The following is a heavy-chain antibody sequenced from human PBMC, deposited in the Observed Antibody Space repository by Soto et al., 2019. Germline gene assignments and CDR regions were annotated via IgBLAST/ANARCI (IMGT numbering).Heavy chain of an antibody. J-gene: IGHJ6*02. D-gene: IGHD6-6*01. V-gene: IGHV4-31*03. CDR3: ARRGGSSSGYYYYAMDV. CDR2: IYSNGDT. Sequence: SETLSLTCSVSSDSMNSGGYYWSWIRQHPGKGLEWIGYIYSNGDTYYNPSLKSRVTISVDTSKSQFSLNLTSVTAADTAVYYCARRGGSSSGYYYYAMDVWGQGTTVTVSS. CDR1: SDSMNSGGYY.